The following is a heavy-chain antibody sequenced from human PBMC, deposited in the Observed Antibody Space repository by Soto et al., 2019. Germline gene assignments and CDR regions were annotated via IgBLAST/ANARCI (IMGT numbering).Heavy chain of an antibody. Sequence: MRRSGPGLGNLWGPLSFTCTVTSGSFRRVNWWSWAPQTPGKGREWIGEIYNGGSTNYNPSLMNPVPISIDTSRNPFSLRLRSVTAADTAVYYCAGEGCSITVRGPFESWGQGTLVTVSA. V-gene: IGHV4-4*02. J-gene: IGHJ3*02. CDR2: IYNGGST. CDR1: SGSFRRVNW. D-gene: IGHD3-16*01. CDR3: AGEGCSITVRGPFES.